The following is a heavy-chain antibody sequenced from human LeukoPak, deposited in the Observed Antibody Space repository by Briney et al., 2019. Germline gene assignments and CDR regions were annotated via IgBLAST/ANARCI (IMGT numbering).Heavy chain of an antibody. V-gene: IGHV3-21*01. CDR2: ISSSSSYT. J-gene: IGHJ4*02. CDR1: GFTFSSYS. CDR3: ARDVEDYDYVWGSYRYTALDY. Sequence: GGSLRLSCAASGFTFSSYSMNWVRQAPGKGLEWVSSISSSSSYTYYADSVKGRFTISRDNAKNSLYLQMNSLRAEDTAVYCCARDVEDYDYVWGSYRYTALDYWGEGTLVTVSS. D-gene: IGHD3-16*02.